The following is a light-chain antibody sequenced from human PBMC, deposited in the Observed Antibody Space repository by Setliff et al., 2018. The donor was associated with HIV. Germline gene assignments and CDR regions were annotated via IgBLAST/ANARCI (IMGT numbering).Light chain of an antibody. CDR2: HVK. CDR3: CSYAGSGPV. J-gene: IGLJ1*01. CDR1: SSDVGGYHY. V-gene: IGLV2-23*02. Sequence: QSVLTQPASVSGSPGQSITLSCTGTSSDVGGYHYVSWYQQHPDKAPKLMIYHVKNRPSGVSDRFSGSKSGNTASLTISGLQAEEDADYYRCSYAGSGPVFGAGTKVTVL.